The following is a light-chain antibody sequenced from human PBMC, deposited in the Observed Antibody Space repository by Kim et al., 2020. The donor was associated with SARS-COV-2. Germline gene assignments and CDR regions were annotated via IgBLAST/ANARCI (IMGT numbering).Light chain of an antibody. J-gene: IGKJ4*01. V-gene: IGKV3-11*01. Sequence: IVLTQSPATLSLSPGERATLSCRASQSVRAYLAWYQQKPGQAPRLLIYDASNRATGVPARFSGSGFGTDFTLTISSLEPEDFAVYYSQRGTLWRTFSRGPTVYIK. CDR3: QRGTLWRT. CDR2: DAS. CDR1: QSVRAY.